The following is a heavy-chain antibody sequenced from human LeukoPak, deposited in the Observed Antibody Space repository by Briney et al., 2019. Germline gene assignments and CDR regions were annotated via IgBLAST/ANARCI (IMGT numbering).Heavy chain of an antibody. V-gene: IGHV3-7*01. J-gene: IGHJ1*01. CDR3: ATYSSLNRREFQY. D-gene: IGHD3-22*01. CDR1: GFTFSNYW. Sequence: GGSLRLSCEGSGFTFSNYWMGWVRQAPGKGLQWVANTKTDGSEKYYVDSVKGRFTISRDNAKNSLYLQMNSLRAEDTAVYYCATYSSLNRREFQYWGQGTLVTVSS. CDR2: TKTDGSEK.